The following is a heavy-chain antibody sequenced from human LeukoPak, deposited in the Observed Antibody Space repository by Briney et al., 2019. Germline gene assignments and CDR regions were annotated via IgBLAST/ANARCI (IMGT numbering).Heavy chain of an antibody. Sequence: GGSLRLSCAASGFTFSGSAMHWVRQASGKGLEWVGRIRSKTNSYATSYAASVKGRFALSRDDSKNTAYLQMNSLKTEDTAVYYCTTPPATYYYDSSGYYSYGDWGQGTLVTVSS. D-gene: IGHD3-22*01. V-gene: IGHV3-73*01. J-gene: IGHJ4*02. CDR1: GFTFSGSA. CDR3: TTPPATYYYDSSGYYSYGD. CDR2: IRSKTNSYAT.